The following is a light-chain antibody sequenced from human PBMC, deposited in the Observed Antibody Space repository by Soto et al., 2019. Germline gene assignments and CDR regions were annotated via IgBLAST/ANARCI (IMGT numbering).Light chain of an antibody. J-gene: IGLJ1*01. CDR2: EVS. V-gene: IGLV2-14*01. CDR1: SSDVGGYNY. CDR3: SSYTRRSTLV. Sequence: QSVLTQPASVSGSPGQSITISCTGTSSDVGGYNYVSWYQQHPGKAPKLMIYEVSNRPSGVSNRFSGSKSGNTASLTISGLHAEDEADYYCSSYTRRSTLVFRTGTK.